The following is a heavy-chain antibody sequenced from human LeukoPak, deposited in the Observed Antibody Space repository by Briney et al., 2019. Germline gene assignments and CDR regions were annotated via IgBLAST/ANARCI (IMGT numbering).Heavy chain of an antibody. J-gene: IGHJ6*02. CDR2: ISYDGSNK. CDR1: GFTFSSYG. V-gene: IGHV3-30*18. Sequence: PGGSLRLSCAASGFTFSSYGMHWVRQAPGKGLEWVAVISYDGSNKYYADSVKGRFTISRDNSKNTLYLQMNSLRAEDTAVYYCAKWYNSLDVWGRGTTVTVSS. CDR3: AKWYNSLDV. D-gene: IGHD1-1*01.